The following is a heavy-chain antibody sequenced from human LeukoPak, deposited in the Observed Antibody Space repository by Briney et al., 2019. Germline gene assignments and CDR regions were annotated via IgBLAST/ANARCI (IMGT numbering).Heavy chain of an antibody. D-gene: IGHD3-10*01. CDR1: GFTFSTYA. CDR2: ISGSGGST. CDR3: AKSGGLSGSGRLAMDV. J-gene: IGHJ6*02. V-gene: IGHV3-23*01. Sequence: GGSLRLSCAASGFTFSTYAMSWVRLAPGKGLEWVSGISGSGGSTYYADSAKGRFTSSRDNSNDTLYVQMNSLRVEDTAVYYCAKSGGLSGSGRLAMDVWGQGTTVTVSS.